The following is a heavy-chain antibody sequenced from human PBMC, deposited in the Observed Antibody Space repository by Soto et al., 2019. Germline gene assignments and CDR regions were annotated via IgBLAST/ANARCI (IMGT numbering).Heavy chain of an antibody. D-gene: IGHD6-13*01. CDR3: AREVAAAGLGYYYYGMDV. V-gene: IGHV1-69*01. CDR1: GGTFSSYA. J-gene: IGHJ6*02. Sequence: QVQLVQSGAEVKKPGSSVKVSCKASGGTFSSYAISWVRQAPGQGLEWMGGIIPIFGTANYAQKFQGRVTITADEYTSTAYMELSSLRCDDTAVYYCAREVAAAGLGYYYYGMDVWGQGTTVTVSS. CDR2: IIPIFGTA.